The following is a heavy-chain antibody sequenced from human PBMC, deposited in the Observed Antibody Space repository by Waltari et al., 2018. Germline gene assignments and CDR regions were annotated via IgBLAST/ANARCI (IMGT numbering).Heavy chain of an antibody. Sequence: QVPLVESGGGVVQPGGSLRLSCAAPGFIFSSYGMHWVRQAPGKGRGWVAFVRSDGSNAYYADSVKGRFTISRDNSKNTLYLQMNSLRVEDTAVYYCAIQCGGGCYQDYWGQGTLVTVSS. J-gene: IGHJ4*02. CDR3: AIQCGGGCYQDY. V-gene: IGHV3-30*02. D-gene: IGHD2-21*01. CDR1: GFIFSSYG. CDR2: VRSDGSNA.